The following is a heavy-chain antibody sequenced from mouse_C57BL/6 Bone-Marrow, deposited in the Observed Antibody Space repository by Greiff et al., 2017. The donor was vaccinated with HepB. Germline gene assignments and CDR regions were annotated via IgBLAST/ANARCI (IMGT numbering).Heavy chain of an antibody. Sequence: EVHLVESGAELVKPGASVKLSCTASGFNIKDYYMHWVKQRTEQGLEWIGRIDPEDGETKYAPKFQGKATITADTSSNTAYLQLSSLTSEDTAVYYCARYYYGSRGYYAMDYWGQGTSVTVSS. D-gene: IGHD1-1*01. V-gene: IGHV14-2*01. CDR3: ARYYYGSRGYYAMDY. J-gene: IGHJ4*01. CDR2: IDPEDGET. CDR1: GFNIKDYY.